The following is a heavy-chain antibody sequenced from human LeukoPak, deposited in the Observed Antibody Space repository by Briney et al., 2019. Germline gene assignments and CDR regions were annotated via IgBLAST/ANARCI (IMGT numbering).Heavy chain of an antibody. CDR2: IYHSGST. D-gene: IGHD6-19*01. CDR3: ARRKSSGWTRNFDY. V-gene: IGHV4-59*12. J-gene: IGHJ4*02. Sequence: TLSLTCTVSGGSISSYYWSWIRQPPGKGLEWLGYIYHSGSTNYNPSLKSRVTISVDTSKNQFSLKLSSVTAADTAVYYCARRKSSGWTRNFDYWGQGTLVTVSS. CDR1: GGSISSYY.